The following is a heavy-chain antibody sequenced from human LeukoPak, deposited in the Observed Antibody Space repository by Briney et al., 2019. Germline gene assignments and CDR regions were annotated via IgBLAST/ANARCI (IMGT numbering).Heavy chain of an antibody. Sequence: GGSLRLSCTVSGFTVSINSMSWVRQAPGKGLEWVSFIYSGGNTHYSDSVKGRFTISRDNAKNSLYLQMNSLRAEDTAVYYCARILIAVAGRRYYYYMDVWGKGTTVTVSS. V-gene: IGHV3-53*01. CDR3: ARILIAVAGRRYYYYMDV. CDR2: IYSGGNT. D-gene: IGHD6-19*01. J-gene: IGHJ6*03. CDR1: GFTVSINS.